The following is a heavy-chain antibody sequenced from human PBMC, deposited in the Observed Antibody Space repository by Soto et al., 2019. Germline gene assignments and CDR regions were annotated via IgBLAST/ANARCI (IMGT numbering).Heavy chain of an antibody. CDR2: ISYDGSNK. J-gene: IGHJ6*02. D-gene: IGHD3-9*01. Sequence: GGSLRLSCAASGFTFSSYAMHWVRQAPGKGLEWVAVISYDGSNKYYADSVKGRFTISRDNSKNTLYLQMNSLRAEDTAVYYCAREVLRYFDWLLYRSYGMDVWGQGTTVTVSS. CDR1: GFTFSSYA. CDR3: AREVLRYFDWLLYRSYGMDV. V-gene: IGHV3-30-3*01.